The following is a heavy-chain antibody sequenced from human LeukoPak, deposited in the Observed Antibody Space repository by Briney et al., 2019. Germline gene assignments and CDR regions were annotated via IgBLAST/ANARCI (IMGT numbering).Heavy chain of an antibody. V-gene: IGHV3-30*18. CDR2: ISYDGSNK. CDR3: AKDKLVVPAAFDY. Sequence: GGSLRLSCAASGFTFSSYGMHWVRQAPGKGLEWVAVISYDGSNKYYADSVKGRFTISRDNSKNTLYLQMNSLRAEDTAVYYCAKDKLVVPAAFDYWGQGTLVTVSS. D-gene: IGHD2-2*01. CDR1: GFTFSSYG. J-gene: IGHJ4*02.